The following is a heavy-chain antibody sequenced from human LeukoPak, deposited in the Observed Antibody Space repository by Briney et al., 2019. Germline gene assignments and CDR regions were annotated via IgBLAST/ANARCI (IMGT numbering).Heavy chain of an antibody. J-gene: IGHJ3*02. CDR1: GGSISSGSYY. V-gene: IGHV4-61*02. CDR3: ARGDSRFGELLGAFDI. Sequence: SQTLSLTCTVSGGSISSGSYYWSWIRQPAGKGLEWIGRIYTSGSTNYNPSLKSRVTISVDTSKNQFSLKLSSVTAADTAVYYCARGDSRFGELLGAFDIWGQGTMVTVSS. D-gene: IGHD3-10*01. CDR2: IYTSGST.